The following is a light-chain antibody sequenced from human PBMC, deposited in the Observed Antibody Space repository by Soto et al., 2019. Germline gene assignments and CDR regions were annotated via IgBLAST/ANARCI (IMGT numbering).Light chain of an antibody. J-gene: IGKJ1*01. CDR3: QHYNSYSEA. V-gene: IGKV1-5*03. CDR2: KAS. CDR1: QTISSW. Sequence: DIQMTQSPSTLSGSVGDRVTIPCRASQTISSWLAWYQQKPGKAPKLLMYKASTLKSGVPSRFSGSGSGTEFTLTISSLQPDDVATYYCQHYNSYSEAFGQGTKVDIK.